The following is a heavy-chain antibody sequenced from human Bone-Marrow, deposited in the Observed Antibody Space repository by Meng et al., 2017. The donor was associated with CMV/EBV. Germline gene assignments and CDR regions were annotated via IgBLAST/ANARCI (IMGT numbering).Heavy chain of an antibody. CDR3: AKDPAVVGATTGIDY. CDR1: GFTLSNDG. V-gene: IGHV3-30*02. D-gene: IGHD1-26*01. Sequence: SGFTLSNDGMHWVRRAPGKGLEWVAFIRCGGSDKYYANSVKSQFTISRDNSKNTLYLQMNSLRGEDTAVYYCAKDPAVVGATTGIDYWGQGALVTVSS. CDR2: IRCGGSDK. J-gene: IGHJ4*02.